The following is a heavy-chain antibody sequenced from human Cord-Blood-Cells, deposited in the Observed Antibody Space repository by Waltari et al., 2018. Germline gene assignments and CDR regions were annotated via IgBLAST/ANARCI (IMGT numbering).Heavy chain of an antibody. Sequence: EVQLVESGGGLVPPGGSLRISCAASAFAVSSNYMSWVRQAPGKGLEWVSVIYSGGSTYYADSVKGRFTISRDNSKNTLYLQMNSLRAEDTAVYYCARVHSSHAFDIWGQGTMVTVSS. V-gene: IGHV3-66*01. CDR3: ARVHSSHAFDI. J-gene: IGHJ3*02. CDR2: IYSGGST. CDR1: AFAVSSNY.